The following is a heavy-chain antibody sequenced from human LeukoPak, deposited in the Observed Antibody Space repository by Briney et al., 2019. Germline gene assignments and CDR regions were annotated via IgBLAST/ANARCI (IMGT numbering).Heavy chain of an antibody. CDR3: ASSIAVAGGVDYFDS. Sequence: PGGSLRLSCAASGFTFSSYWMSWVRQAPGKGLEWVANIKQDGSEKYYVDSVKGRFTISRDNAKNSLCLQMNSLRAEDTAVYYCASSIAVAGGVDYFDSWGQGTLVTVSS. J-gene: IGHJ4*02. CDR2: IKQDGSEK. CDR1: GFTFSSYW. D-gene: IGHD6-19*01. V-gene: IGHV3-7*01.